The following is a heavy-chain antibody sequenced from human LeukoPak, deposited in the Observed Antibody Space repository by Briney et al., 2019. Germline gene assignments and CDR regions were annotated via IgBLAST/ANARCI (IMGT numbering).Heavy chain of an antibody. CDR3: ASGGPRPPTNY. CDR1: GYTFTSYY. CDR2: INPSGGST. D-gene: IGHD3-10*01. Sequence: GASVKVSCKASGYTFTSYYMHWVRPAPGQGLEWMGIINPSGGSTSYAQKFQGRVTMTRDMSTSTVYMELSSLRSEDTAVYYCASGGPRPPTNYWGQGTLVTVSS. V-gene: IGHV1-46*01. J-gene: IGHJ4*02.